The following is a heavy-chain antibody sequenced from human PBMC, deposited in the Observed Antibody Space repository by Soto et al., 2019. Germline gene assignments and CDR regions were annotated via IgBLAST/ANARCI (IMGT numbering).Heavy chain of an antibody. CDR3: ARDEGGYDSYYYYGMDV. CDR2: ISTYNGNT. V-gene: IGHV1-18*03. J-gene: IGHJ6*02. CDR1: GYTFTSYG. Sequence: QVQLVQSGAEVKKPGASVKVSCKASGYTFTSYGISWVRQAPGQGLERVGWISTYNGNTNYVQKLQGRVTMTTDTSSNTAYLELRSLRSDDMAVYYGARDEGGYDSYYYYGMDVWGQGTTVTVSS. D-gene: IGHD5-12*01.